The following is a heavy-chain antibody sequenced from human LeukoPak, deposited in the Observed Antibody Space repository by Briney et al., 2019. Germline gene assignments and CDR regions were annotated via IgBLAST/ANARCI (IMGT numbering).Heavy chain of an antibody. D-gene: IGHD6-19*01. Sequence: ASVKVSCKASGYTFTGYYMHWVRQAPGQGLEWMGWINANSGDTNYAQKFQGWVTMTRDTSISTAYMELSRLRSDDTAVYYCARDLSGGDAVAGNPYYYGMDVWGQGTTVTVSS. CDR3: ARDLSGGDAVAGNPYYYGMDV. CDR2: INANSGDT. V-gene: IGHV1-2*04. CDR1: GYTFTGYY. J-gene: IGHJ6*02.